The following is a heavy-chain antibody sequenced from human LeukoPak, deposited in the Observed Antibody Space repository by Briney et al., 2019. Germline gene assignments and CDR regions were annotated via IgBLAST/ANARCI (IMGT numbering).Heavy chain of an antibody. D-gene: IGHD3-22*01. CDR3: ARDYYDSSGSI. CDR1: GGSISSYY. J-gene: IGHJ3*02. CDR2: IYYSGST. V-gene: IGHV4-59*01. Sequence: PSETLSLTCTVSGGSISSYYWSWIREPPGKGLEWIGYIYYSGSTNYNPSLKSRVTISVDTSKNQFSLKLSSVTAADTAVYYCARDYYDSSGSIWGQGTMVTVSS.